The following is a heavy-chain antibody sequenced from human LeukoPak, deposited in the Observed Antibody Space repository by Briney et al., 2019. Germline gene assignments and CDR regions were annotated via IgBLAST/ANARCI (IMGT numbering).Heavy chain of an antibody. D-gene: IGHD1-1*01. CDR3: ARLGSPGTG. CDR1: GGSFSGYY. J-gene: IGHJ4*02. V-gene: IGHV4-34*01. Sequence: SETLSLTCAIYGGSFSGYYWSWIRQPPEKGLEWIGEIRHSGRTNYNPSLKSRVTISSDTSRNQLSLKLNSVTAADTAVYYCARLGSPGTGWGQGTLVTVSS. CDR2: IRHSGRT.